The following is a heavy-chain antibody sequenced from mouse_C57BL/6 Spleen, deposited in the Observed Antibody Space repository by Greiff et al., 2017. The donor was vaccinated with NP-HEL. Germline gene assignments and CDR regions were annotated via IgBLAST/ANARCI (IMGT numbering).Heavy chain of an antibody. CDR3: ARRSTTVVGDY. CDR1: GYTFTSYW. Sequence: VQLQQSGAELVKPGASVKLSCKASGYTFTSYWMHWVKQRPGQGLEWIGMIHPNSGSTNYNEKFKSKATVTVDKSSSTAYMQLSSLTSEDSAVYYCARRSTTVVGDYWGQGTTLTVSS. D-gene: IGHD1-1*01. CDR2: IHPNSGST. J-gene: IGHJ2*01. V-gene: IGHV1-64*01.